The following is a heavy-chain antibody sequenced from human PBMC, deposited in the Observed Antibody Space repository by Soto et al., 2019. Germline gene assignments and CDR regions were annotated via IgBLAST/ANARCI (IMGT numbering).Heavy chain of an antibody. V-gene: IGHV3-33*06. Sequence: QVQLVESGGGVVQPGRSLRLSCVAYGFSFTTYGLHWVRQAPGKGLEWVAVIWYDGSNQYYADSVKGRFTISRDNSKNILYLEMNSMRVEDTAVYYCVKDHCGGDCYSDPYFDYWGQGTLVTVSS. J-gene: IGHJ4*02. D-gene: IGHD2-21*02. CDR3: VKDHCGGDCYSDPYFDY. CDR1: GFSFTTYG. CDR2: IWYDGSNQ.